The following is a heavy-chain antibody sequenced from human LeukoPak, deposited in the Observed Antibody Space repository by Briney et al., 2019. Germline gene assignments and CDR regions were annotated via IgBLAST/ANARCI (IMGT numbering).Heavy chain of an antibody. CDR3: ARGLLATITSLYHYNGMDV. V-gene: IGHV1-69*06. CDR2: IIPIFGTA. J-gene: IGHJ6*02. Sequence: GASVKVSCKASGGTFSSYAISWVRQAPGQGLEWMGGIIPIFGTANYAQKFQGRVTITADKSTSTAYMELSSLRSEDTAVYYCARGLLATITSLYHYNGMDVWGQGTTVTVSS. D-gene: IGHD5-12*01. CDR1: GGTFSSYA.